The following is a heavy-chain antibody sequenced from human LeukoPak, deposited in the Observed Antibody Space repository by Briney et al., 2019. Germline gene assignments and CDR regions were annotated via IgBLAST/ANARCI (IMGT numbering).Heavy chain of an antibody. J-gene: IGHJ3*02. CDR3: AADRAAAGTRVMAFDI. Sequence: GASVKVSCKASGFTFTSSAVQWVRQARGQRLEWIGWIVVGSGNTNYAQKFQERVTITRDMSTSTAYMELSSLRSEDTAVYYCAADRAAAGTRVMAFDIWGQGTMVTVSS. D-gene: IGHD6-13*01. CDR2: IVVGSGNT. V-gene: IGHV1-58*01. CDR1: GFTFTSSA.